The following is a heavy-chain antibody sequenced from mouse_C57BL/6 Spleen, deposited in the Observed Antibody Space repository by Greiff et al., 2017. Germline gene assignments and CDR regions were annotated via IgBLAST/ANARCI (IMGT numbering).Heavy chain of an antibody. V-gene: IGHV1-72*01. CDR3: ARGYSKGVFAY. CDR2: IDPNSGGT. CDR1: GYTFTSYW. Sequence: VQLQQSGAELVKPGASVTLSCKASGYTFTSYWMHWVKQRPGRGLEWIGRIDPNSGGTKYNEKFKSKATLTVDKPSSTAYMQLSSLTSEDSAVSYCARGYSKGVFAYWGQGTLVTVSA. J-gene: IGHJ3*01. D-gene: IGHD2-5*01.